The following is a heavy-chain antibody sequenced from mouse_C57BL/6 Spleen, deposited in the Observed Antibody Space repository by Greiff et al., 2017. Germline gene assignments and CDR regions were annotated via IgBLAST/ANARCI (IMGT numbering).Heavy chain of an antibody. CDR2: IDPSDSYT. CDR1: GYTFTSYW. D-gene: IGHD2-3*01. J-gene: IGHJ2*01. Sequence: QVQLQQPGAELVMPGASVKLSCKASGYTFTSYWMHWVKQRPGQGLEWIGEIDPSDSYTNYNQKFKGKSTLTVDKSSSTAYMQLSSLTSEDSAVYYCARSYDGYYYYFDYWGQGTTLTVSS. CDR3: ARSYDGYYYYFDY. V-gene: IGHV1-69*01.